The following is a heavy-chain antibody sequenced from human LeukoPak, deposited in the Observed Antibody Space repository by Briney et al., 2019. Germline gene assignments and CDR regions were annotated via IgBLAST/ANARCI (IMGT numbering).Heavy chain of an antibody. J-gene: IGHJ4*02. D-gene: IGHD1-26*01. CDR1: GGTFSSSA. CDR3: ARDDASATMGFDS. Sequence: SVKVSCKASGGTFSSSAISWVRRAPGQGLEWMGGVTPILGTTNYAQKFQDRGSITTDESTSTAYMELRSLRYVDTAVYYCARDDASATMGFDSWGQGTLVTVSS. V-gene: IGHV1-69*05. CDR2: VTPILGTT.